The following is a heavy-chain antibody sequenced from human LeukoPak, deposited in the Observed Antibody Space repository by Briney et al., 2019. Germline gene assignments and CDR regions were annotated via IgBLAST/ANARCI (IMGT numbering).Heavy chain of an antibody. CDR3: ARDGSGNRYYYYGMDV. CDR1: GFTFSSYR. CDR2: IKEDGGEK. Sequence: PGGPLRFSCAAPGFTFSSYRMSWVRQAPGKGLEWVANIKEDGGEKYSVDSVKGRFTISRDNAKNSLYLQMNSLRDEDTAVYYCARDGSGNRYYYYGMDVWGQGTTVTVSS. V-gene: IGHV3-7*04. D-gene: IGHD2-15*01. J-gene: IGHJ6*02.